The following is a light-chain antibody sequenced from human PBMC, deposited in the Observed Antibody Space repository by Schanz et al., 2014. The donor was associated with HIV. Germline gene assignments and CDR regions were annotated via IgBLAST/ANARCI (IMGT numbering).Light chain of an antibody. J-gene: IGKJ4*01. CDR2: ATS. CDR3: LQYNDNPLT. Sequence: DIQLTPSPSAMSASVGDRVTITCRASQGISGSLAWFQQRPGKVPKRLIYATSSLQSGAPSRFSGSGSGTEFSLTISSLQPEDFATYYCLQYNDNPLTFGGGTKVEIK. CDR1: QGISGS. V-gene: IGKV1-17*03.